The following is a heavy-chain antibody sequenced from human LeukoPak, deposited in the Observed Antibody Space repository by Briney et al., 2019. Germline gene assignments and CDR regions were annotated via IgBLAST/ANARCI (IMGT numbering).Heavy chain of an antibody. Sequence: GGSLRLSCAASGFTFSSYVMRWVRQAPGKGVEWVSTIDGSGVGTYYADSVKGRFTISRDSSKSTLYLHMNSLRAEDTAVYYCTKGAAAGPKYFQHWGQGTLVTVSS. CDR1: GFTFSSYV. V-gene: IGHV3-23*01. CDR3: TKGAAAGPKYFQH. D-gene: IGHD6-13*01. CDR2: IDGSGVGT. J-gene: IGHJ1*01.